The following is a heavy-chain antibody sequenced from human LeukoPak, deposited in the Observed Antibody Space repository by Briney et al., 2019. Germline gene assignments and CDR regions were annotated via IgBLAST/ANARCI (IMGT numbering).Heavy chain of an antibody. CDR2: IYPGDSDT. J-gene: IGHJ3*02. Sequence: KXSGYSFTSYWIGWVRPMPGKGVEWMGIIYPGDSDTRYSPSFQGQVTITDDKSIRTSYLQWSSLEASGTAMYYCAXSDXTXXXAXDIWGQGTMVTVSS. CDR3: AXSDXTXXXAXDI. CDR1: GYSFTSYW. V-gene: IGHV5-51*01.